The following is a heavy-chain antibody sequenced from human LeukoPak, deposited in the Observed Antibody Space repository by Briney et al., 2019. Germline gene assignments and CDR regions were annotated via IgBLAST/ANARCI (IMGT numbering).Heavy chain of an antibody. Sequence: ASVKVSCKASGYTFTGYYMHWVRQAPGQGLEWMGWINPNSGGTNYAQKFQGRVTMTRDTSISTAYMELSRLRSDDTAVYYCVTGIVGATKGVLFAFDIWGQGTMVTVSS. CDR1: GYTFTGYY. CDR3: VTGIVGATKGVLFAFDI. J-gene: IGHJ3*02. V-gene: IGHV1-2*02. D-gene: IGHD1-26*01. CDR2: INPNSGGT.